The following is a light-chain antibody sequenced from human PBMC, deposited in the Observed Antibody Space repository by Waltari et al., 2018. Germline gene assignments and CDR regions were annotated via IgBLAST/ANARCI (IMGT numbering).Light chain of an antibody. CDR3: QQHYGTPRT. V-gene: IGKV4-1*01. Sequence: DIVMTQYPDSLAVALGERATINCKSSQSVLYSSNNKNYLAWYQQKAGQPPKLIIYWASTRESGVPDRFSGSGSGTDFTLTISSLQAEDVAVYYCQQHYGTPRTFGQGTKLEIK. J-gene: IGKJ2*01. CDR2: WAS. CDR1: QSVLYSSNNKNY.